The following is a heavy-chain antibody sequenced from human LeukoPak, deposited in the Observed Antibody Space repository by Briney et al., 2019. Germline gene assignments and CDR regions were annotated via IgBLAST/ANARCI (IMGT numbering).Heavy chain of an antibody. J-gene: IGHJ4*02. CDR3: ARVRYSGYDLAPFDY. CDR1: GFTFSTYW. CDR2: INSDGRST. V-gene: IGHV3-74*01. Sequence: GGSLRLSCAASGFTFSTYWIHWVRQAPGKGLVWVAHINSDGRSTIYADSVKGRFTISRDNAKNSLYLQMNSLRDEDTAVYYCARVRYSGYDLAPFDYWGQGALVTVSS. D-gene: IGHD5-12*01.